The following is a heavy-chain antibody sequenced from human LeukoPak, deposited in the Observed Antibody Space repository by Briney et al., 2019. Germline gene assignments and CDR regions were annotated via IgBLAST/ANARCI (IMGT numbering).Heavy chain of an antibody. CDR1: GGTFSSYA. V-gene: IGHV1-69*13. J-gene: IGHJ6*03. CDR3: ANSYYCSSTSCRYRRNYYYYYMDV. D-gene: IGHD2-2*01. CDR2: IIPIFGTA. Sequence: ASVKVSCKASGGTFSSYAISWVRQAPGQGLEWMGGIIPIFGTANYAQKFQGRVTITADESTSTAYMELSSLRSEDTAVYYCANSYYCSSTSCRYRRNYYYYYMDVWGKGTTVTVSS.